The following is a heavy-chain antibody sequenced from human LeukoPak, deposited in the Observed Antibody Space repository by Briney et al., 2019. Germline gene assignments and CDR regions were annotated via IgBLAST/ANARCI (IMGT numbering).Heavy chain of an antibody. J-gene: IGHJ4*02. V-gene: IGHV4-59*01. CDR1: GASISSYY. Sequence: SETLSLTCTVSGASISSYYWSWIRQPPGKGLEWIGYIYYSGSTNYNPSLKSRVTISVDTSKNQFSLKLSSVTAADTAVYYCASYDFWSGSIDYWGQGTLVTVSS. CDR3: ASYDFWSGSIDY. D-gene: IGHD3-3*01. CDR2: IYYSGST.